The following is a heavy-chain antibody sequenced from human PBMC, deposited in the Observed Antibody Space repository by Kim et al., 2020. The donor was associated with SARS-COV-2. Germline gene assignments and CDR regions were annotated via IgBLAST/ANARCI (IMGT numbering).Heavy chain of an antibody. CDR2: IYYSGST. D-gene: IGHD4-17*01. J-gene: IGHJ4*02. Sequence: SETLSLTCTVSGGSISSYYWSWIRQPPGKGLEWIGYIYYSGSTNYNPSLKSRVTISVDTSKNQFSLKLSSVTAVDTAVYYCARDEYGDYAGLDYWGQGTLVTVSS. V-gene: IGHV4-59*13. CDR1: GGSISSYY. CDR3: ARDEYGDYAGLDY.